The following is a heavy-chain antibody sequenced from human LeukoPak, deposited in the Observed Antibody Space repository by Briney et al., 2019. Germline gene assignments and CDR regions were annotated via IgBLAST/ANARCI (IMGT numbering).Heavy chain of an antibody. D-gene: IGHD2-8*01. CDR2: ISAYNGNT. Sequence: ASVKVSCKASGYTFTSYGISWVRQAPGQGLEWMGWISAYNGNTNYAQKLQGRVTKTTDTSTSTAYMELRSLRSDDTAVYYCARESRTYGYFDYWGQGTLVTVSS. CDR1: GYTFTSYG. J-gene: IGHJ4*02. V-gene: IGHV1-18*01. CDR3: ARESRTYGYFDY.